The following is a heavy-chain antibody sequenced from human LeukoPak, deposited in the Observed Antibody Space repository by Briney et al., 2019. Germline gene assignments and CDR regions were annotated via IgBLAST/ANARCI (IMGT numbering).Heavy chain of an antibody. CDR3: ATYISVAGYTFDT. D-gene: IGHD6-19*01. CDR1: GGSISSGGYY. V-gene: IGHV4-30-2*01. CDR2: IYHSGST. Sequence: SETLSLTCTVSGGSISSGGYYWSWIRQPPGKGLEWIGYIYHSGSTYYNPSLKSRVTISVDRSKNQFSLKLSSVTAADTAVYYCATYISVAGYTFDTWGQGTMVTVSS. J-gene: IGHJ3*02.